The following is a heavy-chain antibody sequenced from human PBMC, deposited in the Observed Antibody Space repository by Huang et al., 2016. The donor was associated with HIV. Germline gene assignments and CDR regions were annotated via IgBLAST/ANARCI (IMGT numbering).Heavy chain of an antibody. CDR1: GFNFSSYA. J-gene: IGHJ6*04. D-gene: IGHD3-16*01. CDR2: ISGGVST. V-gene: IGHV3-23*01. Sequence: ELLESGGGSVQPGGSLTLSCNASGFNFSSYAMTWVRQAPGEGVEWVAHISGGVSTYFTYAVKGRFIIARDNSKNTLSLQMDNLRPEDTAVYYCAKGISMMKASLFYLDVWGAGATVTVSS. CDR3: AKGISMMKASLFYLDV.